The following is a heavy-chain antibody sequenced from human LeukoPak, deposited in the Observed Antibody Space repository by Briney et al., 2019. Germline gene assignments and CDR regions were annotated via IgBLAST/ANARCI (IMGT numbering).Heavy chain of an antibody. Sequence: SETLSLTCTVSGGSISSSSYCWGWIRQPPGKGLEWIGSIYYSGSTYYNPSLKSRVTISVDTSKKQFSLTLSYATAADTAVYYCARQDIVSRYFDYWGQGTLVTVSS. V-gene: IGHV4-39*01. CDR2: IYYSGST. CDR3: ARQDIVSRYFDY. CDR1: GGSISSSSYC. J-gene: IGHJ4*02. D-gene: IGHD5-12*01.